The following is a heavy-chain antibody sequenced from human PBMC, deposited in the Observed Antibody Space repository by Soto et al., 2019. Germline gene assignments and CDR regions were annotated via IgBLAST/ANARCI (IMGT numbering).Heavy chain of an antibody. V-gene: IGHV1-8*02. CDR2: MNPNSGNT. Sequence: GASVKVSCKSFGYSFTSFDVHWVRQASGQGLEWMGWMNPNSGNTDYAQRFQGRVTMTRNTSINTAYMELNSLTSDDTAVYYVASGEWFGNWLDPWPQGILVYVS. D-gene: IGHD3-3*01. J-gene: IGHJ5*02. CDR1: GYSFTSFD. CDR3: ASGEWFGNWLDP.